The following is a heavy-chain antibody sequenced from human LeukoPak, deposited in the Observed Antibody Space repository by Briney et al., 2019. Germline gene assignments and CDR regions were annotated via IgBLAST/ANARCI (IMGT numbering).Heavy chain of an antibody. CDR2: IYYSGST. Sequence: SETLSLTCTVSGGSISSSSYYWGWIRQPPGKGLEWIGSIYYSGSTYYNPSLKSRVTISVDTSKNQFSLKLNSVTAADTAVYYCARDLRYYGSGSFFDHWGQGTLVTVSS. CDR3: ARDLRYYGSGSFFDH. D-gene: IGHD3-10*01. J-gene: IGHJ4*02. CDR1: GGSISSSSYY. V-gene: IGHV4-39*07.